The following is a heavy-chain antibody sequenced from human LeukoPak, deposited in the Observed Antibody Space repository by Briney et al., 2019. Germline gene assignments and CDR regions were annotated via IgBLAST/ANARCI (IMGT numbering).Heavy chain of an antibody. J-gene: IGHJ5*02. CDR3: ARGLGWLDP. V-gene: IGHV3-7*01. CDR1: GFTLSGYW. CDR2: IKYDGSEK. Sequence: GGSLRLPCAGSGFTLSGYWMTWVRRAPGKGLEWVANIKYDGSEKQYVDSVKGRFTISRDNAKNSLYLQMNSLRVEDMAVYHCARGLGWLDPWGQGTLVTVSS.